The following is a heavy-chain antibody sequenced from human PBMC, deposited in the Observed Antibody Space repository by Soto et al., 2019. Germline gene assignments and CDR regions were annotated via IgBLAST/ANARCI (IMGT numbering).Heavy chain of an antibody. CDR3: ARGPQSTGWRGKWFDP. D-gene: IGHD2-8*02. V-gene: IGHV1-18*01. CDR1: GYTFSNYG. Sequence: QVQLVQSGPEVKKPGASVKVSGKVSGYTFSNYGISWVRQAPGQGLEWMGWIVTYNGNTNSAQKFLGRLIMTTDTTTSTADMELKSLRSDATAVYYCARGPQSTGWRGKWFDPWGQGTLVTVSS. J-gene: IGHJ5*02. CDR2: IVTYNGNT.